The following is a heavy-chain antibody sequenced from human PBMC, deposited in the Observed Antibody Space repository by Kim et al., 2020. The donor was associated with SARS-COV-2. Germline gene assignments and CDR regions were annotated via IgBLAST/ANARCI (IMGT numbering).Heavy chain of an antibody. CDR1: GFRFDEYA. V-gene: IGHV3-43*02. D-gene: IGHD2-2*01. J-gene: IGHJ6*02. Sequence: GGSLRLSCAASGFRFDEYAMHWVRQAPGKGLEWVSLISADGDNTYYADSVKGRFTISRDHSKNSLYLQMNSLRTEDTALYFCAKDVCSSTSCAYNYYYGMDVWGQGTTVIVSS. CDR3: AKDVCSSTSCAYNYYYGMDV. CDR2: ISADGDNT.